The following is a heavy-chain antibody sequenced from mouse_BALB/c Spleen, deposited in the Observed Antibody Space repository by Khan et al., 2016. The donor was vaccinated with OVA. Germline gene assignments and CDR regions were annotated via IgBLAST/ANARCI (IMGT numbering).Heavy chain of an antibody. CDR1: AYTFTNYG. Sequence: QIPLVQSGPELKKPGETVKISCKASAYTFTNYGMNWVKQAPGKGLKWMGWINTYTGEPTYTDDFKGRFAFSLETSASTAYLQINNLKNEDMATYFCARGASYWYFDVWGAGTTVTVSS. J-gene: IGHJ1*01. CDR3: ARGASYWYFDV. V-gene: IGHV9-1*02. CDR2: INTYTGEP.